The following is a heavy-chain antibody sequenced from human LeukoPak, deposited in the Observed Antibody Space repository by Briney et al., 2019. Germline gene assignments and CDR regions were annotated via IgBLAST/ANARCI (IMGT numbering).Heavy chain of an antibody. J-gene: IGHJ4*02. CDR3: ARATGGFIVGATTTPFDY. CDR2: ISSSSSTI. D-gene: IGHD1-26*01. V-gene: IGHV3-48*01. Sequence: GGSLRLSCAASGFTFSSYSMNWVRQAPGRGLEWVSYISSSSSTIYYADSVKGRFTISRDNAKNSLYLQMNSLRAEDTAVYYCARATGGFIVGATTTPFDYWGQGTLVTVSS. CDR1: GFTFSSYS.